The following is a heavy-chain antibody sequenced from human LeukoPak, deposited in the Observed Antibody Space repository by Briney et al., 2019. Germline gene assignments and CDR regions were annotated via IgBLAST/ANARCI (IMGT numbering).Heavy chain of an antibody. CDR3: ARGDTAIPSSKVGYFDY. CDR2: IKSKTDGGTT. J-gene: IGHJ4*02. Sequence: GGSLRLSCAASGFTFSNAWMSWVRQAPGKGLEWVGRIKSKTDGGTTDYAAPVKGRFTISRDDSKNTLYLQMNSLKTEDTAVYYCARGDTAIPSSKVGYFDYWGQGTLVTVSS. D-gene: IGHD5-18*01. V-gene: IGHV3-15*01. CDR1: GFTFSNAW.